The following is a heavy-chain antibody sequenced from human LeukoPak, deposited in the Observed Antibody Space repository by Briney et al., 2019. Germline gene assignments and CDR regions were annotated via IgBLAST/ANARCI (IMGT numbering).Heavy chain of an antibody. CDR3: AREVVPYDFWSCYTYYFDY. Sequence: ASVKVSCKASGYTFTGYYTHWVRQAPGQGLEWMGWINPNSGGTNYAQKFQGRVTMTRDTSISTPYMELSRLRSDDTAVYYCAREVVPYDFWSCYTYYFDYWGQGTLVTVSS. CDR1: GYTFTGYY. D-gene: IGHD3-3*01. J-gene: IGHJ4*02. V-gene: IGHV1-2*02. CDR2: INPNSGGT.